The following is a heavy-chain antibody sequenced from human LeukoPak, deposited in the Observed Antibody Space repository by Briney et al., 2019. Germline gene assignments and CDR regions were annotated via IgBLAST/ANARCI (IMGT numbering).Heavy chain of an antibody. CDR1: GGSISSSSYY. CDR2: IYYSGST. J-gene: IGHJ1*01. CDR3: ASTVTAAAGGSAEYFQH. V-gene: IGHV4-39*01. D-gene: IGHD6-13*01. Sequence: ETLSLTCTVSGGSISSSSYYWGWIRQPPGKGLEWIGSIYYSGSTYYNPSLKSRVTISVDTSKNQFSLKLSSVTAADTAVYYCASTVTAAAGGSAEYFQHWGQGTLRTVSS.